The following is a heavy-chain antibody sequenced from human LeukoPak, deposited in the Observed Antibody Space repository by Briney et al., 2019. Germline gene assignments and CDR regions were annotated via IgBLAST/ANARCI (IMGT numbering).Heavy chain of an antibody. CDR1: GFTFSGYW. CDR3: AREWELQN. V-gene: IGHV3-7*01. J-gene: IGHJ4*02. CDR2: IKQDGSEK. Sequence: PGGSLRLSCAASGFTFSGYWMSWVRQAPGKGLEWVANIKQDGSEKYYVDSVKGRFTISRDSAKNSLYLQMNSLRAEDTAVYYCAREWELQNWGQGTLVTVSS. D-gene: IGHD1-26*01.